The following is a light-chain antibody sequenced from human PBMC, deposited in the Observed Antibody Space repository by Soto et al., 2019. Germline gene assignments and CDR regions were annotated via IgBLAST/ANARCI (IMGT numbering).Light chain of an antibody. V-gene: IGKV3-15*01. J-gene: IGKJ1*01. CDR3: HQYHYWWT. CDR1: QSVSGH. CDR2: GAS. Sequence: EIVMTQSPATLSVSPGERVTLSCRASQSVSGHLAWYQQKPGQAPRLIISGASTRATGIPARFSGRGSGTEFTLTIRSLQSEDFAVYYCHQYHYWWTFGQGTKVEIK.